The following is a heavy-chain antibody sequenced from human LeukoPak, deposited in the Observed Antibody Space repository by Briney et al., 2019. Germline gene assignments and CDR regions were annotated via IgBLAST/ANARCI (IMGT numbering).Heavy chain of an antibody. CDR2: IYSGGST. Sequence: GGSLRLSCVAPGFTASSNYMSWVRQAPGKGLEWVSVIYSGGSTYHADSVEGRFTISRDNSKNTLYLQMNSLRAEDTAVYYCASPWLVNAFDVWGQGTMVTVSS. V-gene: IGHV3-53*05. CDR1: GFTASSNY. J-gene: IGHJ3*01. D-gene: IGHD6-19*01. CDR3: ASPWLVNAFDV.